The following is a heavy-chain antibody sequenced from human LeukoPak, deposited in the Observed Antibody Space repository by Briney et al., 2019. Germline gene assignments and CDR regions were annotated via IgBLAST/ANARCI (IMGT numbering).Heavy chain of an antibody. D-gene: IGHD6-13*01. CDR3: ARLGYSSSGDY. CDR2: IHYSGST. V-gene: IGHV4-39*01. Sequence: SETLSLTCTVSGGSISSSSYYWGWIRQPPGKGLEWIGSIHYSGSTYYNPSLKSRVTISVDTSKNQFSLKLSSVTAADTAVYYCARLGYSSSGDYWGQGTLVTVSS. CDR1: GGSISSSSYY. J-gene: IGHJ4*02.